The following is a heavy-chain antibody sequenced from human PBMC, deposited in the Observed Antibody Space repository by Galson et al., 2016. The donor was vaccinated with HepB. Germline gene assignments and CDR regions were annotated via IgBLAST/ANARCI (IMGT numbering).Heavy chain of an antibody. Sequence: SVKVSCKASGGTFSTYSISWVRQAPGQGLEWMGGIIPMFGTANYTQKFQGRVTITADESTSTAYMELSSLRSEDTAVYYCARGIRGYSYGKYYYYMDVWGKGTTVTVSS. V-gene: IGHV1-69*13. D-gene: IGHD5-18*01. CDR1: GGTFSTYS. CDR2: IIPMFGTA. J-gene: IGHJ6*03. CDR3: ARGIRGYSYGKYYYYMDV.